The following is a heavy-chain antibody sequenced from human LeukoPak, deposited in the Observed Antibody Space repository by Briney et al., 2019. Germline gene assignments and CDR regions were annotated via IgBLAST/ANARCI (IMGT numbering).Heavy chain of an antibody. CDR3: ARVNTGLATVIDY. CDR1: GGSISSGDYY. V-gene: IGHV4-30-4*01. D-gene: IGHD4-17*01. CDR2: IYYSAST. J-gene: IGHJ4*02. Sequence: SETLSLTCTVSGGSISSGDYYWSWLRQPPGQGLEWIVYIYYSASTYYNPSLKSRVTISVDTAKHQFSLKLSSVTAADTAVYYCARVNTGLATVIDYWGQGTLVTVSS.